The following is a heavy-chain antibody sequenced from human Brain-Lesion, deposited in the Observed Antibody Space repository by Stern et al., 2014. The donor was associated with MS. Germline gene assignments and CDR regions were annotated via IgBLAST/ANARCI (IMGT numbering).Heavy chain of an antibody. V-gene: IGHV3-7*01. CDR2: IKEDGTEK. Sequence: VQLVQSGGGLVQPGGSLTISCTAAGFTFGNYWMTWVRQAPGTGLEWVSNIKEDGTEKNYVGSVKGRFAISRDNARNSLYLQMNSLRVEDTALYYCARVYNTIYGIVTQRGSGMDVWGQGTTVIVSS. J-gene: IGHJ6*02. CDR1: GFTFGNYW. D-gene: IGHD3-3*01. CDR3: ARVYNTIYGIVTQRGSGMDV.